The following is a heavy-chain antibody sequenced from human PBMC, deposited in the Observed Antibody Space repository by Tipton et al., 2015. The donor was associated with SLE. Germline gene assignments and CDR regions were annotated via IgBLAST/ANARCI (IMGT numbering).Heavy chain of an antibody. J-gene: IGHJ3*02. V-gene: IGHV4-59*01. Sequence: TLSLTCTVSGGSISGYYWSWIRQPPGKGLEWIGNIYESGNSNYNPSLKSRVTISVDASKNQFSLRLTSLTAADTAVYYCARVVYSVSDVFDIWGQGTLVTVSS. CDR1: GGSISGYY. CDR2: IYESGNS. CDR3: ARVVYSVSDVFDI. D-gene: IGHD6-13*01.